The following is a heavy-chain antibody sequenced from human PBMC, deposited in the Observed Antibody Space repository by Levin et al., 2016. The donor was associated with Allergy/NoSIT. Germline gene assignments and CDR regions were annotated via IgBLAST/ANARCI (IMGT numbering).Heavy chain of an antibody. D-gene: IGHD1-7*01. CDR2: ISYDGSNK. Sequence: WIRQPPGKGLEWVAVISYDGSNKYYADSVKGRFTISRDNSKNTLYLQMNSLRAEDTAVYYCAKDRGWNYAFDYWGQGTLVTVSS. J-gene: IGHJ4*02. CDR3: AKDRGWNYAFDY. V-gene: IGHV3-30*18.